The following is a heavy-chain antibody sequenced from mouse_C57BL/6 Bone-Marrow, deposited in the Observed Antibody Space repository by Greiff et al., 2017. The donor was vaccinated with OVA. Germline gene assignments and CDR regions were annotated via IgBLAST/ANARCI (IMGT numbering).Heavy chain of an antibody. J-gene: IGHJ1*03. CDR1: GYTFTSYW. CDR2: IDPSDSYT. Sequence: QVQLQQPGAELVKPGASVKLSCKASGYTFTSYWMQWVKQRPGQGLEWIGEIDPSDSYTNYNQKFKGKATLTVDTSSSTAYMQLSSLTAEDSAVYYCARTGSAWYFDVWGKGTTVTVSS. V-gene: IGHV1-50*01. CDR3: ARTGSAWYFDV. D-gene: IGHD1-1*01.